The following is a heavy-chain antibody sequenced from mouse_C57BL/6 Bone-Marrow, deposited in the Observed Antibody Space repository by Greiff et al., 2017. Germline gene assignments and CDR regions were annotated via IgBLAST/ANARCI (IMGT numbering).Heavy chain of an antibody. Sequence: QVQLQQSGPELVKPGASVKISCKASGYTFTDYYINWVKQRPGQGLEWIGWIFPGSGSTYYNEKFKGKATLTVDKSSSTAYMLLSSLTSEDSAVYFCAREGWLRRRPLFDYWGKGTTLTVSS. V-gene: IGHV1-75*01. CDR2: IFPGSGST. CDR1: GYTFTDYY. CDR3: AREGWLRRRPLFDY. J-gene: IGHJ2*01. D-gene: IGHD2-2*01.